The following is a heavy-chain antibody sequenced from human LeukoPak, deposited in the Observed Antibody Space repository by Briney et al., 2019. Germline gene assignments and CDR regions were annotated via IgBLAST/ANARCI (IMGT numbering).Heavy chain of an antibody. Sequence: PETLSLTCTVSGVSISSYYWSWLRQPPGKGLEWIGHIYYSGSTTYNPSLKSRVTISVDTSKNQFSLNLSSVTAADTAVYYCARGFGSPDYWGQGTLVTVSS. D-gene: IGHD3-16*01. CDR3: ARGFGSPDY. V-gene: IGHV4-59*01. CDR2: IYYSGST. J-gene: IGHJ4*02. CDR1: GVSISSYY.